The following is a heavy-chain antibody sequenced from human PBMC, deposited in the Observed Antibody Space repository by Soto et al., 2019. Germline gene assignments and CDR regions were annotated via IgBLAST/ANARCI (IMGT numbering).Heavy chain of an antibody. CDR1: GGSISSSSYY. Sequence: SETLSLTCTVSGGSISSSSYYWGWIRQPPGKGLEWIGSIYYSGSTYYNPSLKSRVTISVDTSKNQFSLKLSSVTAADTAVYYCARARRITMVRGVIGWFDPWGQGTPVTVSS. CDR2: IYYSGST. V-gene: IGHV4-39*01. CDR3: ARARRITMVRGVIGWFDP. D-gene: IGHD3-10*01. J-gene: IGHJ5*02.